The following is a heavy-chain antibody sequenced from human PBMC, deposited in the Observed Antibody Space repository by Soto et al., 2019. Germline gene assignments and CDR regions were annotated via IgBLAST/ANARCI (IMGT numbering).Heavy chain of an antibody. CDR3: ARGYYFGSGSDPTAYYYGMDV. D-gene: IGHD3-10*01. CDR1: GGSFSGYY. J-gene: IGHJ6*02. V-gene: IGHV4-34*01. Sequence: PSETLSLTCAVYGGSFSGYYWSWIRQPPGKGLEWIGEINHSGSTNYNPSLKSRATISVDTSKNQFSLKLSSVTAADTAVYYCARGYYFGSGSDPTAYYYGMDVWGQGTTVTVSS. CDR2: INHSGST.